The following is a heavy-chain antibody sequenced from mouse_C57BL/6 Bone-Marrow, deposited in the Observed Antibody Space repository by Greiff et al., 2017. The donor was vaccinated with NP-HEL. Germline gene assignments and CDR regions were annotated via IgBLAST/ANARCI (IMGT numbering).Heavy chain of an antibody. CDR3: ARNFGSNYGWYFDV. CDR1: GFSLTSYG. D-gene: IGHD2-5*01. CDR2: IWSGGST. Sequence: QVQLKQSGPGLVQPSQSLSITCTVSGFSLTSYGVHWVRQSPGKGLEWLGVIWSGGSTDYNAAFISRLSISKDNSKSQVFFKMNSLQADDTAIYYCARNFGSNYGWYFDVWGTGTTVTVSS. V-gene: IGHV2-2*01. J-gene: IGHJ1*03.